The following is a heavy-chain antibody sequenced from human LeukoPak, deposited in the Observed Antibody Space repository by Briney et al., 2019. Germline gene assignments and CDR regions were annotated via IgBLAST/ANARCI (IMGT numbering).Heavy chain of an antibody. CDR1: GFTFSEYY. V-gene: IGHV3-72*01. D-gene: IGHD3-3*01. Sequence: GGSLRLSCVASGFTFSEYYMDWVRQAPGKGLEWVARTRNKANSHSTEYAASVKGRFTISRDDSQNSLYLQMNSLRAEDTAVYYCARGAPESSARYDFWSGYLPSYWYFDLWGRGTLVTVSS. CDR3: ARGAPESSARYDFWSGYLPSYWYFDL. J-gene: IGHJ2*01. CDR2: TRNKANSHST.